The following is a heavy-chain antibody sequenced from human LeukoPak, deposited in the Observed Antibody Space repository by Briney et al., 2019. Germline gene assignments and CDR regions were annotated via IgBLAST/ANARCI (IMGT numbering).Heavy chain of an antibody. CDR2: FDPEDGET. D-gene: IGHD2-8*02. CDR3: AVYWAQDAFDI. CDR1: GYTLTELS. Sequence: ASVKVSCKVSGYTLTELSMHWVRQAPGKGLEWMGGFDPEDGETIYAQKFQGRVTMTEDTSADTAYMELSSLRSEDTAVCYCAVYWAQDAFDIWGQGTMVTVSS. V-gene: IGHV1-24*01. J-gene: IGHJ3*02.